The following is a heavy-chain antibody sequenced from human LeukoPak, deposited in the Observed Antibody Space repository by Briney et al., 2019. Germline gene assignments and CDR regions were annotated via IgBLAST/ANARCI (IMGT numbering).Heavy chain of an antibody. V-gene: IGHV3-21*01. CDR2: ISSSSSSYI. Sequence: PGGSLRLSCAASGFTFSSYSVNWVRQAPGKGLEWVSSISSSSSSYIYYADSVKGRFTISRDNAKNSLYLQMNSLRAEDTAVYYCARDLVYLVRPGWGQGTLVTVSS. CDR3: ARDLVYLVRPG. J-gene: IGHJ4*02. D-gene: IGHD6-13*01. CDR1: GFTFSSYS.